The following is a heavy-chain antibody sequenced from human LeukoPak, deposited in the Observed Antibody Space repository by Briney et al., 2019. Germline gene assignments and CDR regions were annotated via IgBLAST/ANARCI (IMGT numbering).Heavy chain of an antibody. CDR3: ARGRHYDGDHYFDY. Sequence: ASVKVSCQASGGTFSSYAISWVRHAPGQGLEWMGKIIPIFGTANYAQKVQGRVTTTPDESTSTAYMELSSLRSEDTAVYYWARGRHYDGDHYFDYWGQGTLVTVSS. V-gene: IGHV1-69*15. D-gene: IGHD3-22*01. J-gene: IGHJ4*02. CDR1: GGTFSSYA. CDR2: IIPIFGTA.